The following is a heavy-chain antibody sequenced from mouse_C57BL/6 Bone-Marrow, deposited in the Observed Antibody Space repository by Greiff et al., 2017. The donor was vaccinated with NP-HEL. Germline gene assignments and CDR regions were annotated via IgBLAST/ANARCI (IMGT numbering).Heavy chain of an antibody. CDR3: VRERHYYGNFDY. V-gene: IGHV10-3*01. Sequence: EVQLVESGGGLVQPKGSLKLSCAASGFTFNTYAMHWVRQAPGKGLEWVARIRSKSSNYATYYPDSVKYRFTISSDDSQSMLYLQMNNLRNEDTTMYYCVRERHYYGNFDYWGQGTTLTVSS. CDR1: GFTFNTYA. CDR2: IRSKSSNYAT. D-gene: IGHD1-1*01. J-gene: IGHJ2*01.